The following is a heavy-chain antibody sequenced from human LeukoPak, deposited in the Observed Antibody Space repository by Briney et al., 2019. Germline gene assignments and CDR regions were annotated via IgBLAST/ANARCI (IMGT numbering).Heavy chain of an antibody. V-gene: IGHV3-23*01. CDR2: ISNNGGYT. J-gene: IGHJ4*02. CDR1: GFTFSSSA. D-gene: IGHD2-15*01. CDR3: AKQLGYCSDGSCYFPY. Sequence: GGSLRLSCAASGFTFSSSAMSWVRQAPGKGLEWVSAISNNGGYTYYADSVQGRFTISRDNSRSTLCLQMNSLRAEDTAVYYCAKQLGYCSDGSCYFPYWGQGTLVTVAS.